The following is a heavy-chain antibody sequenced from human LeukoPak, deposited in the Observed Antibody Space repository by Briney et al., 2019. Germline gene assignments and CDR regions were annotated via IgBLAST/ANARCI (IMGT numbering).Heavy chain of an antibody. V-gene: IGHV3-11*01. D-gene: IGHD3-3*01. J-gene: IGHJ4*02. Sequence: PGGSLRLSCAASGFTFSDYYMSSIRQAPGEGLGWVSYIISSGSTMYYADSVKGRFTISRDNAKISLYLQMNSLRAEDTAVYYCVGHYDFWSGYYGVVDYWGQGTLVTVSS. CDR2: IISSGSTM. CDR3: VGHYDFWSGYYGVVDY. CDR1: GFTFSDYY.